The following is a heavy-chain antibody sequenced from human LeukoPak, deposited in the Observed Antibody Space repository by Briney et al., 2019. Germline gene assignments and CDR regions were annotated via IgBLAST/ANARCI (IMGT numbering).Heavy chain of an antibody. V-gene: IGHV1-18*01. CDR2: ISVYNGNT. D-gene: IGHD3-9*01. CDR3: QKTAYEMLTGYFQPNWFDP. Sequence: APVKVSCRASDYAFTKYGISWVRQAPGQGLEWMGWISVYNGNTKKAPKFQGRVIMTTDTSTSTAYMELRSLRYDDTFFFFKQKTAYEMLTGYFQPNWFDPWGQGTLVTVSS. CDR1: DYAFTKYG. J-gene: IGHJ5*02.